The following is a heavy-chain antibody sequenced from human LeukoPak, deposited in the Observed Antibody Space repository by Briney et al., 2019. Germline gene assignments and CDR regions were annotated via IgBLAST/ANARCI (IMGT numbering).Heavy chain of an antibody. J-gene: IGHJ4*02. CDR3: ASHSNALTSYCFDY. D-gene: IGHD3-9*01. CDR2: IRADGTT. V-gene: IGHV3-53*01. Sequence: PGGSLRLSCAVSGFTASSNSVSWVRQAPGKGLEWVSIIRADGTTYYGDSVEGRFTISRDNSKNTLYLQLDSLRDGDTAVYYCASHSNALTSYCFDYWGQGVLVTVSS. CDR1: GFTASSNS.